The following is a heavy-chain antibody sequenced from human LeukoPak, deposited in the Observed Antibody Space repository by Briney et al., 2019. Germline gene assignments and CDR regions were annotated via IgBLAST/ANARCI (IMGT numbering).Heavy chain of an antibody. D-gene: IGHD2-2*02. CDR3: AGEARRPQVEYQLLYGWFDP. CDR2: INPSGGST. CDR1: GYTFASYY. V-gene: IGHV1-46*01. J-gene: IGHJ5*02. Sequence: ASVKVSCKASGYTFASYYIHWVRQAPGQGLEWMGIINPSGGSTSYAQKFQGRVTMTRDTSTSTVYMELSSLRSEDTAVYYCAGEARRPQVEYQLLYGWFDPWGQGTLVTVSS.